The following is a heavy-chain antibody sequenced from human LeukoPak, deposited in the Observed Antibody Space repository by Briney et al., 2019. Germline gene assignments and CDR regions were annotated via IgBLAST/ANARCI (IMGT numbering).Heavy chain of an antibody. CDR3: AKSKPYYYGSGSYYKNPFDY. J-gene: IGHJ4*02. D-gene: IGHD3-10*01. CDR1: GFTFSTYG. Sequence: GGSLRLSCAASGFTFSTYGMSWVRQAPGKGLEWVSGISGSGDSTYNADSVEGRFTISRDNSKNTLYLQMTSLRAEDTALYYCAKSKPYYYGSGSYYKNPFDYWGQGTLVTVSS. CDR2: ISGSGDST. V-gene: IGHV3-23*01.